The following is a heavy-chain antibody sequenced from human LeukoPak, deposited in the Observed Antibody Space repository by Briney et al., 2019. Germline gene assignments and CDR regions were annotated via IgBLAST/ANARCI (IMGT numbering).Heavy chain of an antibody. CDR1: GGSISCHY. Sequence: SETLSLTCSVSGGSISCHYWSWIRQPPGKGLEWIGYIYYSGTTNYDPSLESRVTISVDTSNNPFSLKLNSVTAADTAVYYCARGRSSTWYGTFDIWGQGTMVTVSS. J-gene: IGHJ3*02. D-gene: IGHD6-13*01. V-gene: IGHV4-59*11. CDR2: IYYSGTT. CDR3: ARGRSSTWYGTFDI.